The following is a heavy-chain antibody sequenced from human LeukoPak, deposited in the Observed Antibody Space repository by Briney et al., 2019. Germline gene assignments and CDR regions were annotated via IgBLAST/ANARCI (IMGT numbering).Heavy chain of an antibody. Sequence: PSETLSLTCAVYGGSFSGYYWSWIRQPPGKGLEWIGEINHSGSTNYNPSLKSRVTISVDKSKNQFSLKLSSVTAAETAVYYCARRAVLRFLEWLSHNFDYWGQGTLVTVSS. CDR2: INHSGST. J-gene: IGHJ4*02. D-gene: IGHD3-3*01. CDR3: ARRAVLRFLEWLSHNFDY. CDR1: GGSFSGYY. V-gene: IGHV4-34*01.